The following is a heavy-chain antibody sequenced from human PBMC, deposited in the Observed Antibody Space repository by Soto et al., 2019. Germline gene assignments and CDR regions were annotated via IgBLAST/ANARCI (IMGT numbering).Heavy chain of an antibody. J-gene: IGHJ6*02. V-gene: IGHV1-18*04. D-gene: IGHD6-19*01. CDR1: GYTFTSYG. CDR2: ISGYNGNT. CDR3: ARRYSGGWYGYYYYGMDV. Sequence: AAVKVSCKASGYTFTSYGSSWVRQAPGQGGEWMGWISGYNGNTNYAQRLQGRVTMTTDTSTSTAYMELRSLRSDDTAVYYCARRYSGGWYGYYYYGMDVWGQGTTVTVSS.